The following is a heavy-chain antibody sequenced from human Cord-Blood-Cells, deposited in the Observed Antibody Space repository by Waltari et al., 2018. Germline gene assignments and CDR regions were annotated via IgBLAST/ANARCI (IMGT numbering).Heavy chain of an antibody. J-gene: IGHJ3*02. CDR3: ARGGGIGYGNAFDI. CDR2: MNPNRGNT. V-gene: IGHV1-8*03. D-gene: IGHD3-16*01. Sequence: QVQLVQSGAEVKKPGASVKVSCKASGYTFTSYDINWVRQATGQGLEWMGWMNPNRGNTGYAQKCQGRVTITRNTSISTAYMERSSLRSDDTAVYYCARGGGIGYGNAFDIWGQGTMVTVSS. CDR1: GYTFTSYD.